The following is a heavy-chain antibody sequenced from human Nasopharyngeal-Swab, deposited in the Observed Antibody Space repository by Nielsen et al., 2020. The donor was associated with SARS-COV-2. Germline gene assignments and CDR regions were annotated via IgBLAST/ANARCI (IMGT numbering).Heavy chain of an antibody. CDR2: IYYSGST. CDR3: ARADYYYDSSGYFAGYYFDC. CDR1: GGSISSYY. D-gene: IGHD3-22*01. Sequence: SETLSLTCTVSGGSISSYYWSWIRQPPGKGLEWIGYIYYSGSTNYNPSLKSRITISVDTSKNQFSLKLSSVTAADTAVYYCARADYYYDSSGYFAGYYFDCWGQGTLVTVSS. J-gene: IGHJ4*02. V-gene: IGHV4-59*01.